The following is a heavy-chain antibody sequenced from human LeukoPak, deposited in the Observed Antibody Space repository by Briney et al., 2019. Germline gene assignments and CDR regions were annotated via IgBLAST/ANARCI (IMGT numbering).Heavy chain of an antibody. V-gene: IGHV4-59*01. CDR1: GVSISGYY. CDR2: IYSSGNT. D-gene: IGHD5-18*01. CDR3: ARERDDSPGYNYQFDH. J-gene: IGHJ5*02. Sequence: PSETLSLTCTVSGVSISGYYWSWIRQPPGKGLEWIGYIYSSGNTMHNPSLKSRVTISVDTSKNLFSLKVSSVTPADTAVYYCARERDDSPGYNYQFDHWGQGTLVTVSS.